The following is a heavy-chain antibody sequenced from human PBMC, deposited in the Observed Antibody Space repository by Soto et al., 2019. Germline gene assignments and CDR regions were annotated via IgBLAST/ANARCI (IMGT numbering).Heavy chain of an antibody. Sequence: GDLRLSCAASGFTFSSYGMHWVRQAPGKGLEWVAVIWYDGSNKYYADSVKGRFTISRDNSKKTLYLQMNSLRAEDTAVYYCSIDGYCSGGSCYSLPFFHYCGQATLVSLSS. J-gene: IGHJ4*02. CDR3: SIDGYCSGGSCYSLPFFHY. D-gene: IGHD2-15*01. CDR1: GFTFSSYG. CDR2: IWYDGSNK. V-gene: IGHV3-33*01.